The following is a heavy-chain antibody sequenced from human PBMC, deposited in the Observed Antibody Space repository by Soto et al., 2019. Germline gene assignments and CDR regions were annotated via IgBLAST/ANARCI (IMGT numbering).Heavy chain of an antibody. CDR3: TRYENSGSDSSPTENNAFDI. Sequence: GGSLRLSCAASGFTFSGSAMHWVRQASGKGLEWVGRIRSKANSYATAYAASVKGRFTISRDDSKNTAYLQMNSLKTEDTAVYYCTRYENSGSDSSPTENNAFDIWGQGTMVTVSS. D-gene: IGHD1-26*01. J-gene: IGHJ3*02. CDR1: GFTFSGSA. CDR2: IRSKANSYAT. V-gene: IGHV3-73*01.